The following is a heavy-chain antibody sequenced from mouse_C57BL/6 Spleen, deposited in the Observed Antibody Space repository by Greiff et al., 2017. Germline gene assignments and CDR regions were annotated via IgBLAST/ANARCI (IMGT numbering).Heavy chain of an antibody. Sequence: DVHLVESGGGLVKPGGSLKLSCAASGFTFSDYGMHWVRQAPEKGLEWVAYISSGSSTIYYADTVKGRFTISRDNAKHTLVLQMPSLRSEDTAMYYCPLYDGGAWFAYWGQGTLVTVSA. V-gene: IGHV5-17*01. CDR3: PLYDGGAWFAY. CDR1: GFTFSDYG. CDR2: ISSGSSTI. J-gene: IGHJ3*01. D-gene: IGHD2-12*01.